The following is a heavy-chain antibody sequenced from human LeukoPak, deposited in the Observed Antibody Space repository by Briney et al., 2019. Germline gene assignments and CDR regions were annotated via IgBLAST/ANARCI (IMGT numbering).Heavy chain of an antibody. D-gene: IGHD6-6*01. CDR2: INHSGST. CDR3: ARGGYSSSSRPGGRVFTWFDP. V-gene: IGHV4-34*01. CDR1: GDSISNYY. J-gene: IGHJ5*02. Sequence: SETLSLTCTVSGDSISNYYWSWIRQPPGKGLEWIGEINHSGSTNYNPSLKSRVTISVDTSKNQFSLKLSSVTAADTAVYYCARGGYSSSSRPGGRVFTWFDPWGQGTPVTVSS.